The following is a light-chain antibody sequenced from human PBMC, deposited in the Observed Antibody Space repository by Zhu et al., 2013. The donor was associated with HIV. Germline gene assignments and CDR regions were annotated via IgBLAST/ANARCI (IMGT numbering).Light chain of an antibody. CDR3: HQYGALPWT. Sequence: EILMTQSPAILSVSPGERATLSCRASQSISSNLAWLQMKPGQSPRLVLSGTSRRAAGIPDRISGGGSWTNFTLTIASLEPGDFATYYCHQYGALPWTFGQGTTVEI. J-gene: IGKJ1*01. V-gene: IGKV3D-15*01. CDR1: QSISSN. CDR2: GTS.